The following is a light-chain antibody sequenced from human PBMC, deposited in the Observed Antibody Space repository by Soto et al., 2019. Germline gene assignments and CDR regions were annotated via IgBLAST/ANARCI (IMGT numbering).Light chain of an antibody. J-gene: IGKJ5*01. CDR2: DTS. CDR1: QRISPTF. CDR3: QQYGTSETI. Sequence: EIVLTQSPGTLSLSPVERVTLSCRASQRISPTFLAWYQQKPGQAPRLLIYDTSSRATGVPDRYSASGSGTDFTLTISRLEPEDFAVFFCQQYGTSETIFGQGTRLEI. V-gene: IGKV3-20*01.